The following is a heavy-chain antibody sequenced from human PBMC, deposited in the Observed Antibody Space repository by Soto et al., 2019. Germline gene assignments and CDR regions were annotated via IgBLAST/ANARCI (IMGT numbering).Heavy chain of an antibody. J-gene: IGHJ4*02. CDR2: ISSSGSTI. Sequence: PGGSLRLSCAASGFTFSDYYMSWIRQAPGKGLEWVSYISSSGSTIYYADSVKGRFTISRDNAKNSLYLQMNSLRAEDTAVYYCARSDSSGYYPLDYWGQGTLVTVSS. CDR3: ARSDSSGYYPLDY. V-gene: IGHV3-11*01. D-gene: IGHD3-22*01. CDR1: GFTFSDYY.